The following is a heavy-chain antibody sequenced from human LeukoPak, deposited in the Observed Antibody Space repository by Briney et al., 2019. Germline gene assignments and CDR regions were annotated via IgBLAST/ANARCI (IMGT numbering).Heavy chain of an antibody. J-gene: IGHJ4*02. D-gene: IGHD2-2*01. CDR1: GFTFSSYA. CDR2: IYSGGST. CDR3: ARLPRN. V-gene: IGHV3-66*04. Sequence: PGGSLRLSCAASGFTFSSYAMSWVRQAPGKGLEWVSVIYSGGSTYYADSVKGRFTISRDNSKNTLYLQMNSLRAEDTAVYYCARLPRNWGQGTLVTVSS.